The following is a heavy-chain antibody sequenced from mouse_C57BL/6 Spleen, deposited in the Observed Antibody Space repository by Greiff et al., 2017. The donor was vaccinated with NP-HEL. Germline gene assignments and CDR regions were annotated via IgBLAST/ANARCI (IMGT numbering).Heavy chain of an antibody. V-gene: IGHV1-26*01. CDR1: GYTFTDYY. D-gene: IGHD2-4*01. Sequence: EVQLQQSGPELVKPGASVKISCKASGYTFTDYYMNWVKQSHGKSLEWIGDINPNNGGTSYNQKFKGKATLTVDKSSSTAYMELRSLTSEDSAVYYCAREGDYAMFAYWGQGTLVTVSA. CDR3: AREGDYAMFAY. CDR2: INPNNGGT. J-gene: IGHJ3*01.